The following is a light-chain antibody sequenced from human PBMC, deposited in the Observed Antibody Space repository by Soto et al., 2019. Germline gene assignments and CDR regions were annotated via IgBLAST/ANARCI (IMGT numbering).Light chain of an antibody. CDR3: SSHTSGSTRV. V-gene: IGLV2-14*01. CDR1: SSDVGGYDY. CDR2: EVT. Sequence: QSALTQPASVSRSPGQSIAISCTGTSSDVGGYDYVSWYQQHPDKAPKLMIYEVTKRPSWVSNRFSGSKSGNTASLTISGLQPEDEADYYCSSHTSGSTRVFGSGTKVTVL. J-gene: IGLJ1*01.